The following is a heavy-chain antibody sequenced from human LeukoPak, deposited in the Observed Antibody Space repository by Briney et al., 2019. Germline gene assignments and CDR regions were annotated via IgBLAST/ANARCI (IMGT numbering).Heavy chain of an antibody. D-gene: IGHD3-10*01. Sequence: GGSLRLSCAASGFTFSSYGMHWVRQAPGKGLEWVAVIWYDGSNKYYADSVKGRFTISRDNSKNTLYLQMNSLRAEDTAVYYCAREGGGSGSYLSDYWGQGTLVTVSS. CDR3: AREGGGSGSYLSDY. V-gene: IGHV3-33*01. CDR1: GFTFSSYG. J-gene: IGHJ4*02. CDR2: IWYDGSNK.